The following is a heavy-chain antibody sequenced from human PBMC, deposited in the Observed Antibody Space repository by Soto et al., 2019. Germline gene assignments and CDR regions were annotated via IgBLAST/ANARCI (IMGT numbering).Heavy chain of an antibody. J-gene: IGHJ4*02. V-gene: IGHV1-69*01. CDR2: IIPIFGTA. D-gene: IGHD3-16*01. CDR1: GGTFSSYA. Sequence: QVQLVQSGAEVKKPGSSVKVSCKASGGTFSSYAISWVRQAPGQGLEWMGGIIPIFGTANYAQKFQGRVTFTADEPTATAYRELGSRGSEDRAGYSGGRAPQGGSWGGGFDYWGQGTLVTVSS. CDR3: GRAPQGGSWGGGFDY.